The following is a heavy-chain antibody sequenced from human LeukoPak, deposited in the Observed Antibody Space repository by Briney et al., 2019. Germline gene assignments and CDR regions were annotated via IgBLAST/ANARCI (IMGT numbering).Heavy chain of an antibody. Sequence: GESLRLSCAASGFTFNSYMGWVRQAPEDGLEWVAIINRDETDIYYVDSVKGRFTSSRDNAKSSLFLEMNSLRVEDTGVYYCARGDGRGRSDGATWGPGTLVTVSS. D-gene: IGHD6-19*01. CDR2: INRDETDI. V-gene: IGHV3-7*01. CDR1: GFTFNSY. J-gene: IGHJ1*01. CDR3: ARGDGRGRSDGAT.